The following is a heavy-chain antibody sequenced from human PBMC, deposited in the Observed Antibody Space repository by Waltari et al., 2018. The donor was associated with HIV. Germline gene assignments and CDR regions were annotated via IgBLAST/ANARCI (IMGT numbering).Heavy chain of an antibody. V-gene: IGHV2-70*15. Sequence: QVTLRESGPALVKPTQTLTLTCTFSGFSLSTSGMSVSWIRQPPGKALEWLARIDWDDDKSYTTSLKTRLSISRDTSKNQVVLTMTSMDPVDTATYYCARGRLQHDYWGQGTLVTVSS. CDR3: ARGRLQHDY. CDR2: IDWDDDK. D-gene: IGHD1-1*01. J-gene: IGHJ4*02. CDR1: GFSLSTSGMS.